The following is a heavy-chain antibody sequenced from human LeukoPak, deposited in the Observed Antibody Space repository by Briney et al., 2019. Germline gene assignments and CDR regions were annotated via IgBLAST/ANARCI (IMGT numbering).Heavy chain of an antibody. J-gene: IGHJ4*02. V-gene: IGHV1-69*13. CDR3: ARDHAPYDFWSGYYRPSTFDY. CDR1: GGTFSSYA. Sequence: SVKVSCKASGGTFSSYAISWVRQAPGQGLEWMGGIIPIFGTANYAQKFQGRVTITADESTSTAYMELSSLRSEDTAVYYCARDHAPYDFWSGYYRPSTFDYWGQGTLVTVSS. D-gene: IGHD3-3*01. CDR2: IIPIFGTA.